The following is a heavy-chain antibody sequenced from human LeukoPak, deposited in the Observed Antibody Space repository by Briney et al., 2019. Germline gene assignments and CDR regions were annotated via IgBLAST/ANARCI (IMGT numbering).Heavy chain of an antibody. CDR1: GFTFSPYI. D-gene: IGHD3-10*01. CDR2: IKGSSEAT. V-gene: IGHV3-23*01. CDR3: AKDHDSAGSPTSDY. Sequence: GGSLRLSSEASGFTFSPYIMTWGRRAPGKGLERVSTIKGSSEATFSADSVKDRLAISRDDSNNPLYLQMNSLRADDTALYFYAKDHDSAGSPTSDYWGQGTLVTVSS. J-gene: IGHJ4*02.